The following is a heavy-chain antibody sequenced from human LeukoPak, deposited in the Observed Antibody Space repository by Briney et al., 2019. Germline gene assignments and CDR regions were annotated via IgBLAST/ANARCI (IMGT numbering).Heavy chain of an antibody. J-gene: IGHJ6*02. D-gene: IGHD1-1*01. CDR2: IRSNSEVK. V-gene: IGHV3-48*02. CDR1: GFSFSSYS. CDR3: ARGRQLTARSALDV. Sequence: GALRLSCEASGFSFSSYSMKWVRQTPGKGLEWISYIRSNSEVKFYADSVKGRFTISRDDGKSSLYLHMNSLRDEDTAVYYCARGRQLTARSALDVWGRGTTVVVSS.